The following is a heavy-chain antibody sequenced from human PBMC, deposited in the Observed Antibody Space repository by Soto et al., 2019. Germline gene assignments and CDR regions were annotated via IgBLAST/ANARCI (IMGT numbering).Heavy chain of an antibody. CDR2: IKGDGSRT. CDR1: GFTFGDWW. J-gene: IGHJ6*02. Sequence: GGSLRLSCAASGFTFGDWWMHWVRQAPGKGLVWVSRIKGDGSRTNFADFVKGRFTISRDNAKNTVYLQVNSLTVEDTAVYYCARGYYDFWSGYYISPYGMDVWGQGTTVTVSS. CDR3: ARGYYDFWSGYYISPYGMDV. D-gene: IGHD3-3*01. V-gene: IGHV3-74*01.